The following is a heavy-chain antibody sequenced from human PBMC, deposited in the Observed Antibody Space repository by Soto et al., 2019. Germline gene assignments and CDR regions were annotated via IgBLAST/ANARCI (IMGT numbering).Heavy chain of an antibody. V-gene: IGHV5-51*01. J-gene: IGHJ6*03. CDR1: GYSFTSYW. Sequence: GESLKISCKGSGYSFTSYWIGWVRQMPGKGLEWMGIIYPGDSDTRYSPSFQGQVTISADKSISTVYLQWSSLKASDTAMYYCARHRSYRHDYYYYMDVWGKGTTVTVSS. CDR2: IYPGDSDT. CDR3: ARHRSYRHDYYYYMDV. D-gene: IGHD3-16*02.